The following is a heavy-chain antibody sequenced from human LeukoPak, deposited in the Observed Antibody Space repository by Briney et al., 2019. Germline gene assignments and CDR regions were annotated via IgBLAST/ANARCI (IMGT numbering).Heavy chain of an antibody. CDR1: GGSFSGDY. CDR2: VYYTGST. V-gene: IGHV4-59*08. J-gene: IGHJ4*02. D-gene: IGHD1-26*01. Sequence: PSETLSLTCAVYGGSFSGDYWSWIRQPPGRGLEWIGYVYYTGSTDYNPSLKSRVTISLDTSKNQFSLKLRSVTAADTAVYYCATHTGTYHSFDSWGQGTLVTVSS. CDR3: ATHTGTYHSFDS.